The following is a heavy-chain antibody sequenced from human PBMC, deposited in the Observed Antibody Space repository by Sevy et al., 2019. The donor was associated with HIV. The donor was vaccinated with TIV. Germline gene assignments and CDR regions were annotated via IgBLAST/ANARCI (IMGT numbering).Heavy chain of an antibody. V-gene: IGHV1-2*06. CDR2: INPNSGGT. CDR3: ARYLIFGVVSPNNNYYYGMDV. J-gene: IGHJ6*02. D-gene: IGHD3-3*01. CDR1: GYTFTGYY. Sequence: ASVKVSCKASGYTFTGYYMHWVRQAPGQGLEWMGRINPNSGGTNYAQKFQGRVTMTRDTSISTAYMELSRLRSDDTAVYYCARYLIFGVVSPNNNYYYGMDVWGQGTTVTVSS.